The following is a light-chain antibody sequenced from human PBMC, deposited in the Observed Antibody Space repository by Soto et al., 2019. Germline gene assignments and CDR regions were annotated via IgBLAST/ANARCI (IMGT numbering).Light chain of an antibody. V-gene: IGKV3-20*01. CDR1: QSVSSNF. CDR2: GAS. J-gene: IGKJ4*01. CDR3: QQYDSSPLT. Sequence: EIVLTQSPGTLSLSPGERATLSCRASQSVSSNFLAWYQQKPGQAPRLLIYGASSRATGIPDRLSGSGSGTDFTLNISRLEPEDFAVYYCQQYDSSPLTFGGGTKVESK.